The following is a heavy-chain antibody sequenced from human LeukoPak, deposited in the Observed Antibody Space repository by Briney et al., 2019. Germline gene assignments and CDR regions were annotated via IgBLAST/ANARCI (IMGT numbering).Heavy chain of an antibody. Sequence: ASVKVSCKASGYTFTGYYMHWVRQAPGQGLEWMGWINPNSGGRKYAQKFQGRVTMTRDASISAAYMELSRLRSDDTAVYYCARGAITYYYDSSGYYIWYFDFWGRGTLVTVSS. CDR2: INPNSGGR. V-gene: IGHV1-2*02. CDR1: GYTFTGYY. J-gene: IGHJ2*01. CDR3: ARGAITYYYDSSGYYIWYFDF. D-gene: IGHD3-22*01.